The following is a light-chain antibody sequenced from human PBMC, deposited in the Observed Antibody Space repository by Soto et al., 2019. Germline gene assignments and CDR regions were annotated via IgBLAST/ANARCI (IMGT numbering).Light chain of an antibody. CDR3: ATWDGSLNGVV. Sequence: QSALTQPPSASGTPGQRVTISCSGSSSNIGSSTVNWYQQLPGTAPKLLIYHSNQRPPGVPDRFSGSKSGTSASLAISGLQSEDETHYYCATWDGSLNGVVFGGGTKLTVL. J-gene: IGLJ2*01. CDR2: HSN. V-gene: IGLV1-44*01. CDR1: SSNIGSST.